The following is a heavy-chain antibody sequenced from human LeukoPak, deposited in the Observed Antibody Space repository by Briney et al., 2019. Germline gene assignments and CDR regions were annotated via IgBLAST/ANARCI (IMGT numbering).Heavy chain of an antibody. CDR2: IKSKTDGGTT. CDR1: GFTFSNAW. D-gene: IGHD6-13*01. V-gene: IGHV3-15*01. Sequence: PGGSLRLSCAASGFTFSNAWMSWVRQAPGKGLEWVGRIKSKTDGGTTDYAAPVKGRFTISRDDSKNTLYLQMNSLKTEDTAVYYCAKDRGSPLIYYYMDVWGKGTTVTVSS. CDR3: AKDRGSPLIYYYMDV. J-gene: IGHJ6*03.